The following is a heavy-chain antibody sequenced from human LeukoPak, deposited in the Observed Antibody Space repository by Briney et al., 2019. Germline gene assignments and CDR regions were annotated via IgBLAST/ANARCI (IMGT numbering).Heavy chain of an antibody. CDR3: AREVVRLNWFDP. Sequence: SQTLSLTCTVSGGSISSGGYYWSWIRQHPGKGLEWIGYIYCSGSTYYNPSLKSRVTISVDTSKNQFSLKLSSVTAADTAVYYCAREVVRLNWFDPWGQGTLVTVSS. D-gene: IGHD2-15*01. CDR2: IYCSGST. CDR1: GGSISSGGYY. J-gene: IGHJ5*02. V-gene: IGHV4-31*03.